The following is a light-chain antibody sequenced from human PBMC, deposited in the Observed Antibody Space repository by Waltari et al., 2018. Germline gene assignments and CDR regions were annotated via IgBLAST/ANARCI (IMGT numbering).Light chain of an antibody. CDR3: QYYYLYSRG. J-gene: IGKJ2*03. V-gene: IGKV1-5*03. Sequence: DIQMTQSPSTLPASVGDRVTITCRASQSIGDWMAWYQQEPGKAPKLLIYRASTLQSGVPSRFSGSGSGTEFTLTISSLQPDDFGSYYCQYYYLYSRGFGQGTKVEIK. CDR2: RAS. CDR1: QSIGDW.